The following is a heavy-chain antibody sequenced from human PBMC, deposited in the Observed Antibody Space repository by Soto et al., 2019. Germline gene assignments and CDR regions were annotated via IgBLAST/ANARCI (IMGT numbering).Heavy chain of an antibody. CDR3: ARMGSQRYYYYGMDV. J-gene: IGHJ6*02. CDR1: GFTCSFCA. D-gene: IGHD6-25*01. CDR2: ISSSSSYI. Sequence: GGSLRLSCAASGFTCSFCAMNWVRQAPGKGLEWVSSISSSSSYIYYADSVKGRFTISRDNAKNSLYLQMNSLRAEDTAVYYCARMGSQRYYYYGMDVWGQGTTVTVSS. V-gene: IGHV3-21*01.